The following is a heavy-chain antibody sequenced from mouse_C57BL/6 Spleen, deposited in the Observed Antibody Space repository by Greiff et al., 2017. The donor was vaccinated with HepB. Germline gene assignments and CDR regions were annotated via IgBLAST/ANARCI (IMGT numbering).Heavy chain of an antibody. CDR3: APSTMVTTWFAY. V-gene: IGHV1-64*01. D-gene: IGHD2-2*01. Sequence: QVQLQQSGAELVKPGASVKLSCKASGYTFTSYWMHWVKQRPGQGLEWIGMIHPNSGSTNYNEKFKSKATLTVDKSSSTAYMQLSSLTSEDSAVYYCAPSTMVTTWFAYWGQGTLVTVSA. CDR2: IHPNSGST. CDR1: GYTFTSYW. J-gene: IGHJ3*01.